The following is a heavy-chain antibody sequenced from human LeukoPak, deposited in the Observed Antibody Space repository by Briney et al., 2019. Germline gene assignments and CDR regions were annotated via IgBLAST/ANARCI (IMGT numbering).Heavy chain of an antibody. CDR3: ARVYAGYSSSWFRQDYYYYGMDV. CDR2: ISSGSSI. V-gene: IGHV3-11*01. J-gene: IGHJ6*02. D-gene: IGHD6-13*01. CDR1: GFTFSDYY. Sequence: GGSLRLSCAASGFTFSDYYMSWIRQAPGKGLEWVSYISSGSSIYYADSVEGRFTISRDNAKNSLYLQMNSLRAEDTAVYYCARVYAGYSSSWFRQDYYYYGMDVWGQGTTVTVSS.